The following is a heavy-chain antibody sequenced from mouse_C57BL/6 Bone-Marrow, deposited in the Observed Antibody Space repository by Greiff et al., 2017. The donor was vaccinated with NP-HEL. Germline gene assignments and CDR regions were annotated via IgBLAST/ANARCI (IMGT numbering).Heavy chain of an antibody. CDR1: GYTFTSYG. CDR3: ARRYSNYFYAMDY. CDR2: IYPRSGNT. Sequence: VKLMESGAELARPWASVKLSCKASGYTFTSYGISWVKQRTGPGLEWIGEIYPRSGNTYYNEKFKGKATLTADKSSSTAYMELRSLTSEDSAVYFCARRYSNYFYAMDYWGQGTSVTVSS. J-gene: IGHJ4*01. V-gene: IGHV1-81*01. D-gene: IGHD2-5*01.